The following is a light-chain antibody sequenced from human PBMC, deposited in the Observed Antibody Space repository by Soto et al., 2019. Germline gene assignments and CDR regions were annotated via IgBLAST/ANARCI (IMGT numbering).Light chain of an antibody. CDR1: QSGLYSSNNKNY. V-gene: IGKV4-1*01. CDR2: WAS. J-gene: IGKJ1*01. Sequence: DIVMTQSPDSLVVSLGERATINCKSSQSGLYSSNNKNYLAWYQQKPGQPPKLLIYWASTRECGVPDRFSGSESGTDFTLTISILQAEDVAVYYCQQYYRPWTFGQGTKVEIK. CDR3: QQYYRPWT.